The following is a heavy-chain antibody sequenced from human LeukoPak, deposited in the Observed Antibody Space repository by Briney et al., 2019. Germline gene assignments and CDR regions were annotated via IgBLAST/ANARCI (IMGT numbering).Heavy chain of an antibody. V-gene: IGHV3-7*01. D-gene: IGHD3-22*01. CDR2: IKPDGSAQ. Sequence: GGSLRLSCAASGFTFSIYAMTWVRQAPGKGLEWVATIKPDGSAQYYVDSVKGRFTISRDNAKNSLFLQINSLRAEDTAVYYCANGGTYSSGPWGQGTLVTVSS. CDR1: GFTFSIYA. J-gene: IGHJ5*02. CDR3: ANGGTYSSGP.